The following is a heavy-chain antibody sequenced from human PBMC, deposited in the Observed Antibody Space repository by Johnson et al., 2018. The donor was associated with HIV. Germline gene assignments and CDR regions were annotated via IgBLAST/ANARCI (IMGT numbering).Heavy chain of an antibody. Sequence: DGGNKYYADSVKGRVTISGDNSKNTLYLQMKRLRGEDTAVHFCARGGVVHDGFDIRGLGTMVTVSS. CDR3: ARGGVVHDGFDI. J-gene: IGHJ3*02. D-gene: IGHD2-8*01. V-gene: IGHV3-30*01. CDR2: DGGNK.